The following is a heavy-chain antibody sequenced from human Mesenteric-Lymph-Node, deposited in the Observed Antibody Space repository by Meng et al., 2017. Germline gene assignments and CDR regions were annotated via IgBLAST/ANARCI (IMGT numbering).Heavy chain of an antibody. CDR3: GRAPDY. Sequence: SETLSLTCSVSAGFISSNNYYWGWIRQPPGKGLEWIGSMYYSGSTYYNPSLKNRVTISRDLSKNQLYLNLYFVTAADTAVYYCGRAPDYWGQGTLVTVSS. J-gene: IGHJ4*02. CDR2: MYYSGST. V-gene: IGHV4-39*07. CDR1: AGFISSNNYY.